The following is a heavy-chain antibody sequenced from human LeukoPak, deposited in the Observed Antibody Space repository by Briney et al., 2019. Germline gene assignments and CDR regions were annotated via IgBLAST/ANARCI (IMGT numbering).Heavy chain of an antibody. V-gene: IGHV3-21*01. CDR1: GGSISSTYYY. CDR2: ISSSSSYI. CDR3: ARAVRGVPDY. Sequence: PSETLSLTCTVSGGSISSTYYYWGWIRQPPGKGLEWVSSISSSSSYIYYADSVKGRFTISRDNAKNSLYLQMNSLRAEDTAVYYCARAVRGVPDYWGQGTLVTVSS. J-gene: IGHJ4*02. D-gene: IGHD3-10*01.